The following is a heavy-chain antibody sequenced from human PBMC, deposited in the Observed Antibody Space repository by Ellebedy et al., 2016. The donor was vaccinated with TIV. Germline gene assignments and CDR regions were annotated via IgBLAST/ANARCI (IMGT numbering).Heavy chain of an antibody. CDR3: ARGINGRNAFDI. CDR1: GFTVSSNY. D-gene: IGHD1-26*01. V-gene: IGHV3-53*01. CDR2: IYSGGST. J-gene: IGHJ3*02. Sequence: GESLKISCAASGFTVSSNYMSWVRQAPGKGLEWVSVIYSGGSTFYADSVKGRFTISRDNPKNTLYLQMNSLRAEDTAVYYCARGINGRNAFDIWGQGTMVTVSS.